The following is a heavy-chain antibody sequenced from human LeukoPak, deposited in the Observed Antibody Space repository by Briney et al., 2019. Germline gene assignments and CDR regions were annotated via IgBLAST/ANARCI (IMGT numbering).Heavy chain of an antibody. Sequence: GGSLRLSCAASGFTFSSYAMSWVRQAPGRGLEWGSAISGSGGSTYYADSVKGRFTISRDNSKNTLYLQMNSLRAEDTAVYCCAKDHQVPAAMSGWFDPWGQGTLVTVST. J-gene: IGHJ5*02. CDR1: GFTFSSYA. CDR3: AKDHQVPAAMSGWFDP. CDR2: ISGSGGST. D-gene: IGHD2-2*01. V-gene: IGHV3-23*01.